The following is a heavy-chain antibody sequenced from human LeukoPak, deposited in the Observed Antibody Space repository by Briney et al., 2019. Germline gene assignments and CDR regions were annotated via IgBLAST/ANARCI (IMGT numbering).Heavy chain of an antibody. CDR1: GGSISSYS. CDR3: ARGPGGYSYGYYFDY. Sequence: SEILSLTCAVSGGSISSYSGSWIRQPPGKGLEWIGFFYYSGSTNYNPSLKSRVTISVDTSKNHFSLKLSSVTAADTAVYYCARGPGGYSYGYYFDYWGQGTLVTVSS. J-gene: IGHJ4*02. V-gene: IGHV4-59*01. CDR2: FYYSGST. D-gene: IGHD5-18*01.